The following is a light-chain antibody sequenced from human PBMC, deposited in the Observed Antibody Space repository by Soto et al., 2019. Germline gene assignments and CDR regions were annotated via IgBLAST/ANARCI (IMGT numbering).Light chain of an antibody. CDR2: SNN. CDR3: AAWDDSLDVV. CDR1: SSNIGSNT. J-gene: IGLJ2*01. V-gene: IGLV1-44*01. Sequence: QSVLTQPPSASGTPGQRVTISCCESSSNIGSNTVNWYQQLPGTAPKLLIYSNNQRPSGVPDRFSGSKSGTSASLAISGLQSEDEADYYCAAWDDSLDVVFGGGTKLTVL.